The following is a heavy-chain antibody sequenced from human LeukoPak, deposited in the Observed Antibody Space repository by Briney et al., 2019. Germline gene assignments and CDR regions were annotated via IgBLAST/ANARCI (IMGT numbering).Heavy chain of an antibody. Sequence: GGSLRLSCAASGFTFSSYAMNWVRQAPGKGLEWVSAISGGGESTYNADSVKGRFIISRDNSKNTLYLQMNSLRAEDTAVYYCAKGEGGYCSSSSCSTYFDYWGQGTLVTVSS. V-gene: IGHV3-23*01. CDR2: ISGGGEST. J-gene: IGHJ4*02. CDR3: AKGEGGYCSSSSCSTYFDY. CDR1: GFTFSSYA. D-gene: IGHD2-15*01.